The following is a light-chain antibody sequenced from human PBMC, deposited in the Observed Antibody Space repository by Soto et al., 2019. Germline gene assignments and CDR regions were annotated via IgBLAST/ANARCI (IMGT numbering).Light chain of an antibody. CDR1: NSDVGGFNY. V-gene: IGLV2-11*01. Sequence: QSALTQPRSVSGSPGQSVTISCTGTNSDVGGFNYVSWYQHDPGKAPKLMIYDVTKRPSGVPDRFSGSKSGNTASLTISGLQAEDEADYYCCSFAGSDTFVFGTGTQLTVL. J-gene: IGLJ1*01. CDR3: CSFAGSDTFV. CDR2: DVT.